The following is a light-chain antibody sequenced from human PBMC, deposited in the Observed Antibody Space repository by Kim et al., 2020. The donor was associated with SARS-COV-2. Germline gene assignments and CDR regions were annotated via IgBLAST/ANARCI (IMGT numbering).Light chain of an antibody. Sequence: DIQMTQSPSSLSASVGDRVTITCQASQDISNHLNWYQQKPGKAPKLLIYDASTLETGVPSKFSGSGSGTDFTFTISSLQPEDIARYYCQQYDNVPLAFGGGTKVYIK. CDR1: QDISNH. CDR2: DAS. CDR3: QQYDNVPLA. V-gene: IGKV1-33*01. J-gene: IGKJ4*01.